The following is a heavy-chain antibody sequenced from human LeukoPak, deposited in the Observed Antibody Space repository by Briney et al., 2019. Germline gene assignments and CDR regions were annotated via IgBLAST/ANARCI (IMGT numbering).Heavy chain of an antibody. V-gene: IGHV3-30*03. J-gene: IGHJ4*02. CDR2: ISYDGSNK. CDR3: ARADIVATSYFDY. Sequence: PGGSLRLSCAASGFSFSSYSMNWVRQAPGKGLEWVAVISYDGSNKYYADSVKGRFIISRDNSKNTLYLQMNSLRAEDTAVYYCARADIVATSYFDYWGQGTLVTVSS. CDR1: GFSFSSYS. D-gene: IGHD5-12*01.